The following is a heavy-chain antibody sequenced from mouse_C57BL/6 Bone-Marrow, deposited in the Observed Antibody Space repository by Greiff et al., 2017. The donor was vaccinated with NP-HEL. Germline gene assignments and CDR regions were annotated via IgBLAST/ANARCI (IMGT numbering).Heavy chain of an antibody. V-gene: IGHV3-6*01. J-gene: IGHJ2*01. CDR3: ARKAPTIVTSFDY. CDR1: GYSITSGYY. D-gene: IGHD2-5*01. CDR2: ISYDGSN. Sequence: VQLQQSGPGLVKPSQSLSLTCSVTGYSITSGYYWNWIRQFPGNKLEWMGYISYDGSNNYNPSLKNRISITRDTSKNQFFLKLNSVTTEDTATYYCARKAPTIVTSFDYWGQGTTLTVSS.